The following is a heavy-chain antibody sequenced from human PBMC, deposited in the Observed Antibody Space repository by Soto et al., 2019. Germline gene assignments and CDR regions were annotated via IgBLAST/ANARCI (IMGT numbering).Heavy chain of an antibody. D-gene: IGHD6-6*01. J-gene: IGHJ4*02. CDR3: ARELYSSSPNAPFDY. CDR2: ISGSSSYI. CDR1: GFTFSSYS. Sequence: GGSLRLSCAASGFTFSSYSMNWVRQAPGKGLEWVSSISGSSSYIYYADSVKGRFTISRDNAKNSLYLQMNSLRAEDTAVYYCARELYSSSPNAPFDYWGQGTLVTVSS. V-gene: IGHV3-21*01.